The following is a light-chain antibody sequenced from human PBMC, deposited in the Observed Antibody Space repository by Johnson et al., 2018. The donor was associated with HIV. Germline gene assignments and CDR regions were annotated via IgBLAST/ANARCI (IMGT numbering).Light chain of an antibody. CDR1: TSNIGNNY. CDR3: GTWDSSLSAYV. CDR2: DNN. J-gene: IGLJ1*01. V-gene: IGLV1-51*01. Sequence: QSVLTQPPSVSAAPRQKVSIYCSGSTSNIGNNYVSWYQQLPRTAPKLLIYDNNKRPSGIPDRFSGSKSGTSATLGITGLQTGDEADYYCGTWDSSLSAYVFGTGTKVTVL.